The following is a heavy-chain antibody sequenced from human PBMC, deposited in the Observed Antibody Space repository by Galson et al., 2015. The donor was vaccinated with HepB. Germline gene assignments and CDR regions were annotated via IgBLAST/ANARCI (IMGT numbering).Heavy chain of an antibody. D-gene: IGHD6-19*01. CDR2: FDPENGET. V-gene: IGHV1-24*01. J-gene: IGHJ4*02. CDR3: ATTAGSGWSVGYYFDH. CDR1: GYTLTELS. Sequence: SVKVSCKVSGYTLTELSMHWVRQTPGKGLEWMGGFDPENGETIYAQKFQGRVTMTEDTSTDTAYMELSSLRSEDTAVYYCATTAGSGWSVGYYFDHWSQGALVTVS.